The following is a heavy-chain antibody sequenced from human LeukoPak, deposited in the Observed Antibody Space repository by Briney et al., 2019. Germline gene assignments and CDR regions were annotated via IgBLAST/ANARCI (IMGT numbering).Heavy chain of an antibody. CDR2: ISSSSSYI. Sequence: GGSLRLSCAASGFTFSIYSMNWVRQAPGKGLEWVSSISSSSSYIYYADSVKGRFTISRDNAKNSLYLQMNSLRAEDTAVYYCARDSPNEGILWWSIDYWGQGTLVTVSS. J-gene: IGHJ4*02. V-gene: IGHV3-21*01. D-gene: IGHD2-21*01. CDR3: ARDSPNEGILWWSIDY. CDR1: GFTFSIYS.